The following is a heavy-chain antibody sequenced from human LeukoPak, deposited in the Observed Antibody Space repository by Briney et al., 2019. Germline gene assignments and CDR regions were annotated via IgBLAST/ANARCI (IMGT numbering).Heavy chain of an antibody. D-gene: IGHD2-21*02. J-gene: IGHJ4*02. CDR1: IESFSGYY. Sequence: SETLSLTCAVYIESFSGYYGTWIRQPPGKGLEWIGETTHSGSTNYNPSLKSRVTISVDTSKNQFSLKLSSLIAADTAVYYCARARGDLSLDYWGRGTPVTVSS. CDR3: ARARGDLSLDY. V-gene: IGHV4-34*01. CDR2: TTHSGST.